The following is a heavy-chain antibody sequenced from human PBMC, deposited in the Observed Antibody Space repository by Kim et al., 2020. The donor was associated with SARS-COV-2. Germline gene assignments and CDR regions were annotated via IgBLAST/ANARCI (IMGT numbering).Heavy chain of an antibody. V-gene: IGHV3-30*04. Sequence: LRLSCAASGFTFSSYAMHWVRQAPGKGLEWVAVISYDGSNKYYADSVKGRFTISRDNSKNTLYLQMNSLRAEDTAVYYCARSSGYSFFDIWGQGTMVTVSS. CDR1: GFTFSSYA. CDR2: ISYDGSNK. J-gene: IGHJ3*02. D-gene: IGHD3-22*01. CDR3: ARSSGYSFFDI.